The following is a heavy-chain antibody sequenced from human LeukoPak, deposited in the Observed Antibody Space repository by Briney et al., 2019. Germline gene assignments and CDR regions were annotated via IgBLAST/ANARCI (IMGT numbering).Heavy chain of an antibody. CDR1: GFTVSSNY. CDR2: IYSGGST. CDR3: ARDINGDYDY. D-gene: IGHD4-17*01. V-gene: IGHV3-53*01. Sequence: GGSLRLSCAASGFTVSSNYMSWVRQAPGKGLEWVSVIYSGGSTYYADSVKGRFTISRDNAKNSLYLQMNSLRAEDTAVYYCARDINGDYDYWGQGTLVTVSS. J-gene: IGHJ4*02.